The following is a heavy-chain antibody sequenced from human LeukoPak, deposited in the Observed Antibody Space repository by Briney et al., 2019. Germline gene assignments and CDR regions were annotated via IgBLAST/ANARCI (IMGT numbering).Heavy chain of an antibody. CDR3: AGTRRYCSGGSCYNWFDP. CDR1: GGSFSSDVYY. V-gene: IGHV4-61*02. CDR2: IYASGST. Sequence: SETLSLTCTVSGGSFSSDVYYWSWIRQPAGKGLEWIGRIYASGSTTYNSSLKSRVTISIDTSKNQFSLKLTSVTAADTAVYYCAGTRRYCSGGSCYNWFDPWGQGTLVTVSS. J-gene: IGHJ5*02. D-gene: IGHD2-15*01.